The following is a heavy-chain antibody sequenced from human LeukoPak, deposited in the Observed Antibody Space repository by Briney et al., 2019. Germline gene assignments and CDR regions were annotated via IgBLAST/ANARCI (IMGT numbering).Heavy chain of an antibody. CDR3: ARDGLGIDY. CDR2: ISSGSGYI. CDR1: GXTFSSYS. V-gene: IGHV3-21*01. J-gene: IGHJ4*02. Sequence: PGGSLRLSWAASGXTFSSYSVNWVRQAPGKGLEWVSSISSGSGYIHYADSVKGRFTISRDNAKKSLYLQMNSLRAEDTAVYYCARDGLGIDYWGQGTLVTVSS. D-gene: IGHD3-10*01.